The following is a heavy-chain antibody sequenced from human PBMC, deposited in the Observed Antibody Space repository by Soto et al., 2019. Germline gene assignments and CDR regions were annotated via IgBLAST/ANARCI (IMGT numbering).Heavy chain of an antibody. Sequence: SETLSLTCTVSGGSISSSSYYWGWIRQPPGKGLEWIGSIYYSGSTYYNPSLKSRVTISVDTSKNQFSLKLSSVTAADTAVYYCARDPPFNFGGQGTLVTVSS. J-gene: IGHJ4*02. CDR3: ARDPPFNF. V-gene: IGHV4-39*07. D-gene: IGHD1-20*01. CDR2: IYYSGST. CDR1: GGSISSSSYY.